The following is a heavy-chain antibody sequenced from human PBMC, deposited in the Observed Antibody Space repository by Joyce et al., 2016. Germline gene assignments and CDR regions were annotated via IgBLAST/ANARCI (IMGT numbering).Heavy chain of an antibody. Sequence: QLQLQESGSGLVKPSQTLSLTCAVSGASVSSGGYSWSWIRQPPGKGLEWIGYIYHNESTHYNPSLKSRVTISVDRSKNQFSLKLASVTAADTAVYYCASGFNFKGRSFFDYWGQGALVTVSS. CDR3: ASGFNFKGRSFFDY. CDR2: IYHNEST. D-gene: IGHD3-10*01. CDR1: GASVSSGGYS. V-gene: IGHV4-30-2*01. J-gene: IGHJ4*02.